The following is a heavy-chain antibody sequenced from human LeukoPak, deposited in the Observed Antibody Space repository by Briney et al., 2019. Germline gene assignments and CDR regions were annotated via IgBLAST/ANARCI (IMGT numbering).Heavy chain of an antibody. CDR2: IIPIFGTA. V-gene: IGHV1-69*13. CDR1: GGTFSSYA. CDR3: ARHRYYYDSSGYYRRYAFDI. D-gene: IGHD3-22*01. J-gene: IGHJ3*02. Sequence: SVKVSCKASGGTFSSYAISWVRQAPGQGLEWMGGIIPIFGTANYAQKFQGRVTITADESTSTAYMELSSLRSEDTAMYYCARHRYYYDSSGYYRRYAFDIWGQGTMVTVSS.